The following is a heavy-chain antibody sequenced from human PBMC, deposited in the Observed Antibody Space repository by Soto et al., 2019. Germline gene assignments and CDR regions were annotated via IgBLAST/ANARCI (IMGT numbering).Heavy chain of an antibody. CDR1: GFNFGTHA. CDR2: ISAGSGNS. CDR3: ARKKLKSSTWYGSLDS. V-gene: IGHV3-23*01. Sequence: GGSLRLSCVASGFNFGTHAMTWVRQAPGTGLEWVTVISAGSGNSYYADSVKGRFTVSRDNSNNKLWLQMDRLTPEDTGLYYCARKKLKSSTWYGSLDSWGQGTLVHVSS. J-gene: IGHJ4*02. D-gene: IGHD2-2*01.